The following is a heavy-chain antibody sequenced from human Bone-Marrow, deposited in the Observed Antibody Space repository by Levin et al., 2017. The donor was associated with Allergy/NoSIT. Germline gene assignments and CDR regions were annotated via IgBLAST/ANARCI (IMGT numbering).Heavy chain of an antibody. CDR3: AGDYGYNWFDP. V-gene: IGHV1-2*06. Sequence: ASVKVSCKASGHTLTGFYLHWVRQAPGKGREWMGRISPKSGGTRSAQRFLDRVTMTRDTSISTVYMELSRLTSDDTAIYYCAGDYGYNWFDPWRQGPLVTFSS. J-gene: IGHJ5*02. D-gene: IGHD4-17*01. CDR1: GHTLTGFY. CDR2: ISPKSGGT.